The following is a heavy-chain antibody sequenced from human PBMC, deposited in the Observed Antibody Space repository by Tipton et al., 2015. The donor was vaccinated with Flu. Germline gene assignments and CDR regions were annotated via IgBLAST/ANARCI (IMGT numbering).Heavy chain of an antibody. V-gene: IGHV3-43*02. CDR3: AKEVVGQWLVRYYGMDV. CDR2: ISGDGGST. Sequence: SLRLSCAASGFTFDDYAMHWVRQAPGKGLEWVSLISGDGGSTYYADSVKGRFTISRDNSKNSLYLQMNSLRTEDTALYYCAKEVVGQWLVRYYGMDVWGQGTTVTVSS. D-gene: IGHD6-19*01. J-gene: IGHJ6*02. CDR1: GFTFDDYA.